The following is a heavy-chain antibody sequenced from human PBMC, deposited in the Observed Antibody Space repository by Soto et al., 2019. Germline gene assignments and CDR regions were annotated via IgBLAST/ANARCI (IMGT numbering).Heavy chain of an antibody. V-gene: IGHV3-7*01. D-gene: IGHD2-2*02. CDR2: IKQDGSEK. CDR1: GFTFSNSW. J-gene: IGHJ6*02. Sequence: EVQPVESGGALVQPGGSLRLSCVVSGFTFSNSWMTWVRQAPGKGLEWVANIKQDGSEKHYVDSVEGRFTISRDNAKNSLHLQMNGLRAEDTAVYYCARDHQLLYFGGASYYGLDVWGQGTTVTVSS. CDR3: ARDHQLLYFGGASYYGLDV.